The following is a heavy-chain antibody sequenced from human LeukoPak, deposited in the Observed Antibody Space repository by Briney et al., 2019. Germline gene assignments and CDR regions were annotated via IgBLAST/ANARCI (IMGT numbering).Heavy chain of an antibody. Sequence: SETLSLTCAAYGGSFSGYYWSWIRQPPGKGLEWIGEINHSGSTNHNPSLKSRVTISVDTSKNQFSLKLSSVTAADTAVYYCARSEGIAARFRYWGQGTLVTVSS. D-gene: IGHD6-6*01. CDR1: GGSFSGYY. J-gene: IGHJ4*02. V-gene: IGHV4-34*01. CDR3: ARSEGIAARFRY. CDR2: INHSGST.